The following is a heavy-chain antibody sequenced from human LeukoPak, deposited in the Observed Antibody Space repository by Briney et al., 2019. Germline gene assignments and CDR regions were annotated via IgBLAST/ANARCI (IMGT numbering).Heavy chain of an antibody. Sequence: SETLSLTCTVSGFSISSGYYWGWIRQPPGKGLEWIANIHQSGSTQSTPPLKSRVTISLDTSKNQFPLKLSSVTAADTAVYFCVRDLFGYGPSIDHWGQGTLVSVSS. CDR1: GFSISSGYY. D-gene: IGHD5-18*01. CDR3: VRDLFGYGPSIDH. V-gene: IGHV4-38-2*02. J-gene: IGHJ4*02. CDR2: IHQSGST.